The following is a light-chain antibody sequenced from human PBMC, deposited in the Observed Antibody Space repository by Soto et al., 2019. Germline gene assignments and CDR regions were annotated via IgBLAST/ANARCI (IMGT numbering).Light chain of an antibody. Sequence: SALTQPASVSGSPGQSITISCTGTSSDIGGYNYVSWYQRHPGKAPKLMIYDVSDRPSGVSNRFSGSKSGNTASLTISGLQAEDEADYFCSSYTSSSTPFVFGTGTKVTV. CDR3: SSYTSSSTPFV. J-gene: IGLJ1*01. V-gene: IGLV2-14*03. CDR1: SSDIGGYNY. CDR2: DVS.